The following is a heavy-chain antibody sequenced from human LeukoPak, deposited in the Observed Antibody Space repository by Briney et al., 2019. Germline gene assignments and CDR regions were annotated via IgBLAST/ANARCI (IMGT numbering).Heavy chain of an antibody. CDR1: GGSISSYY. CDR3: ARAATPGYDILTGYYHFDY. D-gene: IGHD3-9*01. Sequence: PSETLSLTCTVSGGSISSYYWSWVRQPAGKGLEWIGRIYASGNTNYNPSLKGRVTMTIDTSKNQFSLKLSSVTAADTAVYYCARAATPGYDILTGYYHFDYWGQGTLVTVSS. CDR2: IYASGNT. J-gene: IGHJ4*02. V-gene: IGHV4-4*07.